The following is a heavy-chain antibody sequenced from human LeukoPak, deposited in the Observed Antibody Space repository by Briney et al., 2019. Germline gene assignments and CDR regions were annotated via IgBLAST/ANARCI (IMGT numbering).Heavy chain of an antibody. CDR3: AREGTARDAFDI. D-gene: IGHD2-21*02. Sequence: GGSLRLSCTASPFTLSSYAMNWVRQAPGKGLEWVSGISDSGDSTYYADSVKGRFTISRDNSKNTLYLQMTSLRGEDTAMYYCAREGTARDAFDIWGQGTMVTVSS. V-gene: IGHV3-23*01. CDR2: ISDSGDST. CDR1: PFTLSSYA. J-gene: IGHJ3*02.